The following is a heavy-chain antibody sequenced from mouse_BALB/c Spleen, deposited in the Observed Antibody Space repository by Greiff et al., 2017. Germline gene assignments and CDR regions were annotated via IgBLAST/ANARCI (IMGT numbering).Heavy chain of an antibody. CDR2: ISSGGSYT. CDR3: ARRESTMITTGWYFDV. D-gene: IGHD2-4*01. V-gene: IGHV5-9-4*01. Sequence: EVKLVESGGGLVQPGGSLKLSCAASGFTFSSYTMSWVRQTPEKRLEWVAEISSGGSYTYYPDTVTGRFTISRDNAKNTLYLEMSSLRSEDTAMYYCARRESTMITTGWYFDVWGAGTTVTVSS. J-gene: IGHJ1*01. CDR1: GFTFSSYT.